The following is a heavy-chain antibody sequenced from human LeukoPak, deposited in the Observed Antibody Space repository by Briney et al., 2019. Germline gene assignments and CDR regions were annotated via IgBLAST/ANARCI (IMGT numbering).Heavy chain of an antibody. J-gene: IGHJ6*02. CDR1: GFTFSSYS. Sequence: GGSLRLSCAAAGFTFSSYSKNWFRQAPGKGLEWVGFIRSKAYGGTTEYAASVKGRFTISRDDSKSIAYLQMNSLKTEDTAVYYCTRDRDKRIVAAAGNYYYGMDVWGQGTTVTVSS. CDR3: TRDRDKRIVAAAGNYYYGMDV. D-gene: IGHD6-13*01. CDR2: IRSKAYGGTT. V-gene: IGHV3-49*03.